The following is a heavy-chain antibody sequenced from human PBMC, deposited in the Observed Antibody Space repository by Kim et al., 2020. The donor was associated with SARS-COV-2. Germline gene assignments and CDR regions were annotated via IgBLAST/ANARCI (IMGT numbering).Heavy chain of an antibody. Sequence: YIYYADSVKGRFTISRDNAKNSLCLQMNSLRAEDTAVYYCAGTPGIAAAGHWGQGTLVTVSS. CDR2: YI. CDR3: AGTPGIAAAGH. V-gene: IGHV3-21*01. D-gene: IGHD6-13*01. J-gene: IGHJ4*02.